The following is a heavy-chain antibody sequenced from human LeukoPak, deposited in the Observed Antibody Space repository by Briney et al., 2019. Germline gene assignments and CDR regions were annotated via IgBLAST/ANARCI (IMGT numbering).Heavy chain of an antibody. CDR1: GGTISDYF. Sequence: PSETLSPTCTVSGGTISDYFWSWIRQPPGKGLEWIGYTSYSGMTNYNPSLKSRVTISVDTSKNQFSLKLNSVTAADTAVYYCARHLATTVTRGYSCHPMDVWGKGTTVSVSS. CDR2: TSYSGMT. J-gene: IGHJ6*03. CDR3: ARHLATTVTRGYSCHPMDV. D-gene: IGHD4-17*01. V-gene: IGHV4-59*08.